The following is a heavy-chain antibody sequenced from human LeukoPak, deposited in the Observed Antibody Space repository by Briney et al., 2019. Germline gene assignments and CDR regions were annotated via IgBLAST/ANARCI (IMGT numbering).Heavy chain of an antibody. CDR2: IYYSGST. CDR1: GGSISSSSYY. CDR3: ARDRRQNYSSTSCYTENWFDP. J-gene: IGHJ5*02. V-gene: IGHV4-39*07. Sequence: SETLSLTCTVSGGSISSSSYYWGWIRQPPGKGLEWIGSIYYSGSTYYNPSLKSRVTISVDTSKNQFSLKLSSVTAADTAVYYCARDRRQNYSSTSCYTENWFDPWGQGTLVTVSS. D-gene: IGHD2-2*02.